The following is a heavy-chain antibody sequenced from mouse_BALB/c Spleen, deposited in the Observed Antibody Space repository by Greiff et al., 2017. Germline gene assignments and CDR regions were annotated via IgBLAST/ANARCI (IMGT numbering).Heavy chain of an antibody. CDR3: ARDLPLDY. Sequence: VQLQQSGAELARPGASVKLSCKASGYTFTSYWMQWVKQRPGQGLEWIGAIYPGDGDTRYTQKFKGKATLTADKSSSTAYMQLSSLASEDSAVYYCARDLPLDYWGQGTTLKVSS. J-gene: IGHJ2*01. D-gene: IGHD2-1*01. CDR1: GYTFTSYW. CDR2: IYPGDGDT. V-gene: IGHV1-87*01.